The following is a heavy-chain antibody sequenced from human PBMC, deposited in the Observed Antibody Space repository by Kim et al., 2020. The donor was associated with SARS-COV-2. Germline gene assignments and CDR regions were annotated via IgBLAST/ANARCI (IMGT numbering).Heavy chain of an antibody. V-gene: IGHV3-21*04. Sequence: GGSLRLSCAASGFAVSSSSMTWVRQAPGVGLEWITAINGRGDFTSCAGSLRGRFTISRDNSRNTLFLQMDSLTAGDTAVYYCGRGVLDRGVDDWGQGILVTVSS. CDR2: INGRGDFT. D-gene: IGHD3-10*01. J-gene: IGHJ4*02. CDR3: GRGVLDRGVDD. CDR1: GFAVSSSS.